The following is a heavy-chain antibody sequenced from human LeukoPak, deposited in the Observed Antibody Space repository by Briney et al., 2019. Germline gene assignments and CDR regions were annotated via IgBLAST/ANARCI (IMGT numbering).Heavy chain of an antibody. CDR1: GGSISSYY. J-gene: IGHJ6*02. CDR3: ASFAGYYGMDV. CDR2: IYYSGST. V-gene: IGHV4-59*01. Sequence: SETLSLTCTVSGGSISSYYWSWIRQPPGKGLEWIGYIYYSGSTNYNPSLKSRVTISVDTSKNQFSLKLSSVTAADTAVYYCASFAGYYGMDVWGQGTTVTVSS.